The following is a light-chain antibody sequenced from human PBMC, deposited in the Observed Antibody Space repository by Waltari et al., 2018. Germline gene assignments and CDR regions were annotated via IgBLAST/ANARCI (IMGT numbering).Light chain of an antibody. V-gene: IGLV2-14*01. J-gene: IGLJ1*01. Sequence: QSALTQPASVSGSPGQSITISCTGTSSDVGGYKYVSWYQQHPGKAPKLMIYDVSKRPSGVPNRFSGSKSGNTASLTISGLQAEDEADYFCSSYTSSGTYVFGTGTKVTVL. CDR1: SSDVGGYKY. CDR2: DVS. CDR3: SSYTSSGTYV.